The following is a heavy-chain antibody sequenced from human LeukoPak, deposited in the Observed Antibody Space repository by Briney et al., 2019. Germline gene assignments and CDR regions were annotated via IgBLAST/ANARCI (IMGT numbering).Heavy chain of an antibody. J-gene: IGHJ4*02. D-gene: IGHD1-26*01. V-gene: IGHV3-33*01. CDR3: ARMSGSHIDY. Sequence: GGSLRLSCAASGFTFSSNGMHWVSQAPGKGLEWVAVIWYDGSKKYYADSVKGRFTISRDNSKNTLDLQMDSLRAEDTAVYYCARMSGSHIDYWGQGTLVTVSS. CDR1: GFTFSSNG. CDR2: IWYDGSKK.